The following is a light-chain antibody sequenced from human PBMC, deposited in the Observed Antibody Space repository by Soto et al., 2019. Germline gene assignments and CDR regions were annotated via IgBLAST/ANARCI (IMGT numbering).Light chain of an antibody. J-gene: IGKJ1*01. CDR2: GAF. V-gene: IGKV3-20*01. CDR1: QSVSSNY. CDR3: QQYGSSPRT. Sequence: EIVLTQSPGTLSLSPGERATFSCRASQSVSSNYLAWYQQKPGQAPRLLIYGAFKRATGIPDRFSGSGSGTDFNLTISRMETEDFAVYCCQQYGSSPRTFGQGTKVDIK.